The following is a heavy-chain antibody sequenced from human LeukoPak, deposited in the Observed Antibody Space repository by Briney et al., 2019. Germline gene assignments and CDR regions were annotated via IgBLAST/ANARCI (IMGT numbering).Heavy chain of an antibody. J-gene: IGHJ3*02. CDR3: ARDPYSYGPNDAFDI. V-gene: IGHV4-4*07. D-gene: IGHD5-18*01. CDR1: GGSISSYY. Sequence: SETLSLTCTASGGSISSYYWSWIRQPAGKGLEWIGRIYTSGSTNYNPSLKSRVTMSVDTSKNQFSLKLSSVTAADTAVYYCARDPYSYGPNDAFDIWGQGTMVTVSS. CDR2: IYTSGST.